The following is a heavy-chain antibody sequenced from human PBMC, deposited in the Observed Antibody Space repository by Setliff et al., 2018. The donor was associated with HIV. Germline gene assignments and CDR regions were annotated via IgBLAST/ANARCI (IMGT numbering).Heavy chain of an antibody. CDR2: IKQDGSEK. Sequence: GGSLRLSCAASGFTLSGYWMNWVRQAPGKGLEWVANIKQDGSEKYYIDSVKGRFTISRDNAKNSLYLQMNSLRAEDTALYYCARALQGSRRDPDYWGQGTLFTVSS. V-gene: IGHV3-7*03. CDR1: GFTLSGYW. J-gene: IGHJ4*02. D-gene: IGHD3-10*01. CDR3: ARALQGSRRDPDY.